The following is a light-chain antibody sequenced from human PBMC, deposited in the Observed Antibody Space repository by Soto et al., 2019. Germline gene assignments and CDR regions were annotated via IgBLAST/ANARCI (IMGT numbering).Light chain of an antibody. CDR1: QTVGVR. CDR3: HQRQRWPRT. V-gene: IGKV3-11*01. CDR2: EAS. J-gene: IGKJ1*01. Sequence: NVVTQSAATLSECPGERATLACKASQTVGVRLAWYQHKPGQAPRLLIYEASNRAAGVPGRFSGSGSGTDITLTITRLEPEDSAFYYSHQRQRWPRTFGQGA.